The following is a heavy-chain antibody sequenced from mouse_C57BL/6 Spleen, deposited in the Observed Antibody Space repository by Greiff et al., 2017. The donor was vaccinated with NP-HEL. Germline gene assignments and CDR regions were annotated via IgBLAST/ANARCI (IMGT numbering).Heavy chain of an antibody. CDR2: INPNNGGT. D-gene: IGHD1-1*01. J-gene: IGHJ3*01. CDR3: ARSGNYYGSSYGGFAY. V-gene: IGHV1-18*01. Sequence: EVQLQHSGPELVKPGASVKIPCKASGYTFTDYNMDWVKQSHGKSLEWIGDINPNNGGTIYNQKFKGKATLTVDKSSSTAYMELRSLTSEDTAVYYCARSGNYYGSSYGGFAYWGQGTLVTVSA. CDR1: GYTFTDYN.